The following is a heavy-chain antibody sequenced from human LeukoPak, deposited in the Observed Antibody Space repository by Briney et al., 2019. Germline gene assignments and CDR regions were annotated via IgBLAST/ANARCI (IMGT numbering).Heavy chain of an antibody. V-gene: IGHV3-9*01. Sequence: GGSLRLSCAASGFTFDDYAMHWVRQAPGKGLEWVSGISWNSGSIGYADSVKGRFTISRDNAKNSLYLQMNSLRAEDTALYYCAKDIAGFPHGWFDPWGQGTLVTVSS. CDR1: GFTFDDYA. D-gene: IGHD3-9*01. CDR2: ISWNSGSI. J-gene: IGHJ5*02. CDR3: AKDIAGFPHGWFDP.